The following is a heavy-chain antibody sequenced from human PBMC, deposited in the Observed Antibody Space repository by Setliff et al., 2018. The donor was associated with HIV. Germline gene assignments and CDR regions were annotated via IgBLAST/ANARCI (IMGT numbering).Heavy chain of an antibody. CDR3: ARSPGVDTNMAFDY. CDR2: IYYSGST. Sequence: SETLSLTCSVTGGSIINYFWGWIRMPPGKGLEWIGYIYYSGSTDYNPSLKSRVTTSVDTSKNQVSLKLNSVTAADTAVYYCARSPGVDTNMAFDYWGQGTLVTVSS. CDR1: GGSIINYF. V-gene: IGHV4-59*01. J-gene: IGHJ4*02. D-gene: IGHD5-18*01.